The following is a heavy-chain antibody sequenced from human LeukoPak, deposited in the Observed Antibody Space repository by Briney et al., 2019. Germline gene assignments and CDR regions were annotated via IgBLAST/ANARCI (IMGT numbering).Heavy chain of an antibody. V-gene: IGHV3-15*01. CDR3: TFITYGDYVFDY. CDR2: IKSKTDGGTT. D-gene: IGHD4-17*01. J-gene: IGHJ4*02. CDR1: GFTFSNAW. Sequence: PGGSLRLSCAASGFTFSNAWMSWVRQAPGKGLEWVGRIKSKTDGGTTDYAAPVKGRFTISGDDSKNTLYLQMNSLKTEDTAVYYCTFITYGDYVFDYWGQGTLVTVSS.